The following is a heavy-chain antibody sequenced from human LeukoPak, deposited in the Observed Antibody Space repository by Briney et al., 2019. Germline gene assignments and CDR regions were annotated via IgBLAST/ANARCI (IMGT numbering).Heavy chain of an antibody. CDR2: INPNSGVT. J-gene: IGHJ4*02. D-gene: IGHD5-12*01. V-gene: IGHV1-2*02. CDR3: AREPGDIVFDF. CDR1: GYTFTGYY. Sequence: ASLKLSCKASGYTFTGYYMHWVRQAPGQGLEWMGWINPNSGVTNYAQKFQGRVTMTRDTSISTAYMELSRLTSDDTAVYYCAREPGDIVFDFWGQGTLVTVSS.